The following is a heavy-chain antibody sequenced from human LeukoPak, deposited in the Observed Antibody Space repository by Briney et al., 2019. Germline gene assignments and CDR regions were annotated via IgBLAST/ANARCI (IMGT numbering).Heavy chain of an antibody. D-gene: IGHD3-22*01. Sequence: GGSLRLSCAASGFTFSSYGMHWVRQAPGKGLEWVAFIRYDGSNKYYADSVKGRFTISRDNSKSTLYLQMNSLRAEDTAVYYCAKEEVKVTMIVVVPRYYFDYWGQGTPVTVSS. V-gene: IGHV3-30*02. CDR3: AKEEVKVTMIVVVPRYYFDY. CDR2: IRYDGSNK. J-gene: IGHJ4*02. CDR1: GFTFSSYG.